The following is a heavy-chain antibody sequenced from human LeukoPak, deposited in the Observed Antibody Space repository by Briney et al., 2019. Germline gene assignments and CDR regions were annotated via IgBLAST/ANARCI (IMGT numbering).Heavy chain of an antibody. CDR2: IYYSGST. CDR1: GGSVSSGSYY. Sequence: SETLSHTCTVSGGSVSSGSYYWSWIRQPPGKGLEWIGYIYYSGSTNYNPSLKSRVTISVDTSKNQFSLKLSSVTAADTAVYYCATYSSAMVHYWGQGTLVTVSS. D-gene: IGHD3-10*01. V-gene: IGHV4-61*01. J-gene: IGHJ4*02. CDR3: ATYSSAMVHY.